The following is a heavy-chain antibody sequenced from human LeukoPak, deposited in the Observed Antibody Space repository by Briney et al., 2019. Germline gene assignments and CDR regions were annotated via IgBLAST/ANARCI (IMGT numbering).Heavy chain of an antibody. CDR1: GFTFSSFT. CDR3: ARGIDAFDI. D-gene: IGHD6-13*01. J-gene: IGHJ3*02. CDR2: ISSSSGYI. V-gene: IGHV3-21*01. Sequence: GGSLRLSCVASGFTFSSFTMNWVRQAPGKGLEWVSSISSSSGYIYYADSVKGRFTISRDNARNSLYLQMNSLKAEDTAVYYCARGIDAFDIWGQGTMVTVSS.